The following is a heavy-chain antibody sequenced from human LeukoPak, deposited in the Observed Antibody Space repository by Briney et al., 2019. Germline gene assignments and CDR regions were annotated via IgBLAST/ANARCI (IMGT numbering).Heavy chain of an antibody. D-gene: IGHD6-19*01. CDR3: AKDISGWYGSFAFDI. Sequence: GGSLRLSCAASGFTFSSYWMHWVRQAPGKGLVWVSRINSDGSSTSYADSVKGRFTISRDNAKNTLCLQMNSLRAEDTAVYYCAKDISGWYGSFAFDIWGQGTMVTVSS. V-gene: IGHV3-74*01. CDR2: INSDGSST. J-gene: IGHJ3*02. CDR1: GFTFSSYW.